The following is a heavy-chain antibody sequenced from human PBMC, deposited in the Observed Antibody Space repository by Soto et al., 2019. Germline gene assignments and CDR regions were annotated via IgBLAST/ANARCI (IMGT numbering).Heavy chain of an antibody. J-gene: IGHJ4*02. V-gene: IGHV4-34*01. CDR2: INQSGST. CDR3: ASRDYDFWSGYHKDY. CDR1: GGSFTGYY. Sequence: KTSETLSLTCAVYGGSFTGYYWSWIRQPPGKGLEWIGEINQSGSTNYNPSLKSRVTISVDTSKNQFSLKLSSVTAADTAVYYCASRDYDFWSGYHKDYWGQGTLVTVSS. D-gene: IGHD3-3*01.